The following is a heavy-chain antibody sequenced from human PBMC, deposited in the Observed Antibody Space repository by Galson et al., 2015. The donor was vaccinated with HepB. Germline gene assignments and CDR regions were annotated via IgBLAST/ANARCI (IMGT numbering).Heavy chain of an antibody. J-gene: IGHJ5*02. D-gene: IGHD3-3*01. V-gene: IGHV3-23*01. CDR3: AKDDEGEVLLEWLSGHH. CDR1: GFTFSSYA. Sequence: SLRLSCAASGFTFSSYAMSWVRQAPGKGLEWVSAISGSGGSTYYADSVKGRFTISRDNSKNTLYLQMNSLRAEDTAIYYCAKDDEGEVLLEWLSGHHWGQGTLVTVSS. CDR2: ISGSGGST.